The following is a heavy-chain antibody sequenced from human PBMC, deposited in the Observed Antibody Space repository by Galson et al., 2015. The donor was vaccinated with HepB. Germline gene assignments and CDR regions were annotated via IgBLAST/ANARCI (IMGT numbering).Heavy chain of an antibody. CDR1: GGTFSSST. J-gene: IGHJ4*02. V-gene: IGHV1-69*13. Sequence: SVKVSCKASGGTFSSSTLSWVRQAPGQGLEWVGSIIPIFGATNYAQKFQGIVTITADDSTITAYMELSSLRSEDTAVYYCARESWGVSYSIDDWGQGTLVTVSS. D-gene: IGHD1-26*01. CDR3: ARESWGVSYSIDD. CDR2: IIPIFGAT.